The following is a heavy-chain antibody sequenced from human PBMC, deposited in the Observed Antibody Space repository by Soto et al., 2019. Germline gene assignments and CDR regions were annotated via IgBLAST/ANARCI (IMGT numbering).Heavy chain of an antibody. CDR1: GASFSGYY. CDR2: INHSGST. D-gene: IGHD3-22*01. Sequence: ETLSLTCSVYGASFSGYYWSWIRQPPGKGLEWIGEINHSGSTNYNPSLKSRVTISVDTSKNQFSLKLSSVTAADTAVYYCARGRYYDSSGYSIFDYWGQGTLVTVYS. J-gene: IGHJ4*02. V-gene: IGHV4-34*01. CDR3: ARGRYYDSSGYSIFDY.